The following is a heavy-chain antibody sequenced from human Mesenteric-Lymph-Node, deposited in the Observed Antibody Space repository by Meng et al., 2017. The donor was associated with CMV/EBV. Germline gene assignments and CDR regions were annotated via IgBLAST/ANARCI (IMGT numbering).Heavy chain of an antibody. CDR1: GFSFSDYY. D-gene: IGHD3-3*01. CDR3: ARGQRSSFGVVISYYYYAMDV. CDR2: ITSGGTI. V-gene: IGHV3-69-1*01. J-gene: IGHJ6*02. Sequence: GGSLRLSCTASGFSFSDYYMNWVRQAPGKGLEWVSYITSGGTIYYADSVKGRFTISRDNAKNSLYLQMDSLGAEDTAVYYCARGQRSSFGVVISYYYYAMDVWGQGTTVTVSS.